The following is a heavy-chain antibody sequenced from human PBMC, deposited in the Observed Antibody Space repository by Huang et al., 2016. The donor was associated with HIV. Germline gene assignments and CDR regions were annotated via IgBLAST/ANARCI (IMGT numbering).Heavy chain of an antibody. CDR2: IRSKDYSETT. CDR1: GFPFGNYG. V-gene: IGHV3-49*05. J-gene: IGHJ4*02. CDR3: TRDSVYPNYYDGSGFYFDY. D-gene: IGHD3-22*01. Sequence: EVQFVESGGGLVKPGRSLRLSCTASGFPFGNYGMSWFRQATGKGLEWVGFIRSKDYSETTEYAAAVKGRFTISRDDSKSIAYLQMNSLKPEDTAVYYCTRDSVYPNYYDGSGFYFDYWGQGTLVTVSS.